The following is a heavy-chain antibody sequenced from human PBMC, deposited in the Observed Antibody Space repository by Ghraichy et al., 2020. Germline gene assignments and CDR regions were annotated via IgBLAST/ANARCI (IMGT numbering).Heavy chain of an antibody. J-gene: IGHJ4*02. CDR3: ARAIVVVVAAHGGYFDY. CDR2: ISYDGSNK. V-gene: IGHV3-30-3*01. CDR1: GFTFSSYA. D-gene: IGHD2-15*01. Sequence: LSLTCAASGFTFSSYAMHWVRQAPGKGLEWVAVISYDGSNKYYADSVKGRFTISRDNSKNTLYLQMNSLRAEDTAVYYCARAIVVVVAAHGGYFDYWGQGTLVTVSS.